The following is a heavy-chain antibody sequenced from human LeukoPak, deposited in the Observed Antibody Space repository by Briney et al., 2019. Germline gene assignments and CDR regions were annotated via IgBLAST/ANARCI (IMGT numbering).Heavy chain of an antibody. CDR3: ARHGYTASHYFLDF. CDR1: SGSIDSYY. CDR2: IYTTGKT. Sequence: PSETLSLTCTVTSGSIDSYYWGWVRQPAGRGLEWIGRIYTTGKTDYNPSLKSRLTMSVDTSKRQFSLNLTSVTAADTAIYFCARHGYTASHYFLDFWSQGKLVTVSS. D-gene: IGHD3-16*01. J-gene: IGHJ4*02. V-gene: IGHV4-4*07.